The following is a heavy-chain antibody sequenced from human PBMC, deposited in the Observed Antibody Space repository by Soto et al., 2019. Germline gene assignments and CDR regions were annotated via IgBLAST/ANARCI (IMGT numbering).Heavy chain of an antibody. CDR2: ISYDGSNK. J-gene: IGHJ4*02. V-gene: IGHV3-30*03. CDR3: AQRFDY. CDR1: GFTFSSYG. D-gene: IGHD1-1*01. Sequence: VGSLRLSCAASGFTFSSYGMHWVRQAPGKGLEWVAVISYDGSNKYYADSVKGRFTISRDNSKNTLYLQMNSLRAEDTAVYYCAQRFDYWGQGTLVTVSS.